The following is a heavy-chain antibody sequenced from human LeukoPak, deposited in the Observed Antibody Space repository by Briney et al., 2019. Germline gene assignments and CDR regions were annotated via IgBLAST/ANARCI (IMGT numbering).Heavy chain of an antibody. CDR2: ISSSGSTI. CDR3: AKDGEYYDILTGYYIRHYYYMDV. CDR1: GFTFSSYE. V-gene: IGHV3-48*03. Sequence: GGSLRLSCAASGFTFSSYEMNWVRQAPGKGLEWVSYISSSGSTIYYADSVKGRFTISRDNSKNTLYLQMNSLRAEDTAVYYCAKDGEYYDILTGYYIRHYYYMDVWGKGTTVTISS. J-gene: IGHJ6*03. D-gene: IGHD3-9*01.